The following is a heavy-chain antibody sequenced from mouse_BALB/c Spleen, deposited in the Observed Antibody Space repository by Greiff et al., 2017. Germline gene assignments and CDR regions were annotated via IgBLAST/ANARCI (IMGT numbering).Heavy chain of an antibody. V-gene: IGHV5-6-5*01. J-gene: IGHJ2*01. Sequence: EVKLMESGGGLVKPGGSLKLSCAASGFTFSSYAMSWVRQTPEKRLEWVASISSGGSTYYPDSVKGRFTISRDNARNILYLQMSSLRSEDTAMYYCARVPDGYLGYWGQGTTLTVSS. CDR3: ARVPDGYLGY. CDR1: GFTFSSYA. D-gene: IGHD2-3*01. CDR2: ISSGGST.